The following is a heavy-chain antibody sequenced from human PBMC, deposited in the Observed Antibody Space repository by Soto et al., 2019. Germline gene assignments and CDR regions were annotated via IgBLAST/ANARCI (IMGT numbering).Heavy chain of an antibody. V-gene: IGHV1-69*01. CDR2: IIPIFGSA. Sequence: QVQLVQSGAEVKKPGSSVKVSCKAPGGTLSSHAINWVRQAPGQGLEWMGGIIPIFGSANYAPKFQGRVTFSPDESTSTAHMEESSPTSEDTAVYYCAGTRDITYSHRMDVWGQGTTLTVSS. CDR1: GGTLSSHA. D-gene: IGHD2-15*01. CDR3: AGTRDITYSHRMDV. J-gene: IGHJ6*02.